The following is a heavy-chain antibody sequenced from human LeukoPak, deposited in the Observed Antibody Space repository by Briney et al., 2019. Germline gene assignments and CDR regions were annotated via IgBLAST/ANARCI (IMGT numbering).Heavy chain of an antibody. J-gene: IGHJ6*03. CDR3: ASYTRYGDYGNYYYYMDV. Sequence: PSETLSLTCAVSGGSISSENPHWGWIRQSPGNGLEWIGTIYYSGSAYYSPSLKSRVTISLDTSKNQFSLRLTSVTATDTAIYYCASYTRYGDYGNYYYYMDVWGKGTTVTISS. V-gene: IGHV4-39*01. D-gene: IGHD4-17*01. CDR2: IYYSGSA. CDR1: GGSISSENPH.